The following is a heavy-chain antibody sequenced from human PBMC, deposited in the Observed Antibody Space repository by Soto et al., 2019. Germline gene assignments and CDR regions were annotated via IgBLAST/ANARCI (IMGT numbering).Heavy chain of an antibody. Sequence: SETLSLTCTVSGGSISSGGYYWSWIRQHPGKGLEWIGYIYYSGSTYYNPSLKSRVTISVDTSKNQFSLKLSSVTAADTAVYYCARVSRAAAGTRTNWFDPWGQGTLVTVSS. J-gene: IGHJ5*02. CDR1: GGSISSGGYY. V-gene: IGHV4-31*03. CDR3: ARVSRAAAGTRTNWFDP. D-gene: IGHD6-13*01. CDR2: IYYSGST.